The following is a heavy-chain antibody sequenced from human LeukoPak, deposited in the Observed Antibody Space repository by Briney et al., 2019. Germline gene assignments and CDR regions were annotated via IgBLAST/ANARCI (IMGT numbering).Heavy chain of an antibody. CDR2: IYHSGST. CDR1: GYSISSGYY. CDR3: AKDFEIAVAYTAFDY. V-gene: IGHV4-38-2*02. D-gene: IGHD6-19*01. Sequence: SETLSLTCTVSGYSISSGYYWGWIRQPPGKGLEWIGSIYHSGSTHYNPSLKSRVTISVDTSKNQFSLKLSSVTAADTAIYYCAKDFEIAVAYTAFDYWGQGTLVTVSS. J-gene: IGHJ4*02.